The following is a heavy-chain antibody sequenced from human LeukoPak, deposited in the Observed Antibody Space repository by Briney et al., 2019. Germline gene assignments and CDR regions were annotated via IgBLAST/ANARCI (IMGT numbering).Heavy chain of an antibody. CDR2: SGISGDT. D-gene: IGHD2-15*01. CDR1: GFTFSSYA. Sequence: AGGSLRLSCAASGFTFSSYAMSWVRQAPGKGLEWVSTSGISGDTYYPDFVRGRFTISRDNSKNTVYLQMNSLRAEDTGVYYCAKRMGHCSGVTCPTTNRFDPWGQGTRVTLSS. J-gene: IGHJ5*02. CDR3: AKRMGHCSGVTCPTTNRFDP. V-gene: IGHV3-23*01.